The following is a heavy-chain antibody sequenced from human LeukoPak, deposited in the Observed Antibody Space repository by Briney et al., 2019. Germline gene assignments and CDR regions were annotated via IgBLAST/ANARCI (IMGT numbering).Heavy chain of an antibody. V-gene: IGHV4-34*01. D-gene: IGHD3-9*01. CDR1: GGSFSGYY. J-gene: IGHJ4*02. CDR3: AREPGDDILTGLVDY. CDR2: INHSGST. Sequence: PSETLSLTCAAYGGSFSGYYWSWIRQPPGKGLEWIGEINHSGSTNYNPSLKSRVTISVDTSKNQFSLKLSSVTAADTAVYYCAREPGDDILTGLVDYWGQGTLVTVSS.